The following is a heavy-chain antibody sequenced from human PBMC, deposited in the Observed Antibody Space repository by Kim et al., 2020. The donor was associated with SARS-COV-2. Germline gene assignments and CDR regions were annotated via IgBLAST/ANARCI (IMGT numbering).Heavy chain of an antibody. CDR2: INSRAGDN. CDR3: AKDLLTLDAFDN. CDR1: GFTFSNYA. Sequence: RGSLRLSCAASGFTFSNYAMSWVRQAPGKGLEWVSSINSRAGDNYYSGSVKGRFTISRDNSETLYLQMNSLRADGTALYYCAKDLLTLDAFDNWGQGTMVTVSS. V-gene: IGHV3-23*01. D-gene: IGHD1-26*01. J-gene: IGHJ3*02.